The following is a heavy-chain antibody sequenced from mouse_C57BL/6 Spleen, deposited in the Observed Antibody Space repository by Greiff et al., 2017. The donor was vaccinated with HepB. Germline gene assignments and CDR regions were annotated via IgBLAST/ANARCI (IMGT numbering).Heavy chain of an antibody. D-gene: IGHD2-4*01. CDR3: ARRNDYYWYFDV. J-gene: IGHJ1*03. Sequence: QVQLQQPGAELVKPGASVKLSCKASGYTFTSYWMQWVKQRPGQGLEWIGEIDPSDSYPNYNQKFKGKATLTVDTSSSTAYMQLSSLTSEDSAVYYCARRNDYYWYFDVWGTGTTVTVSS. CDR2: IDPSDSYP. CDR1: GYTFTSYW. V-gene: IGHV1-50*01.